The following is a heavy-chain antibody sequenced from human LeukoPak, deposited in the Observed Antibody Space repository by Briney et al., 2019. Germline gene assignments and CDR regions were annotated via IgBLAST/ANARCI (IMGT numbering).Heavy chain of an antibody. CDR1: GYTFTSYD. D-gene: IGHD5-12*01. J-gene: IGHJ4*02. CDR3: ARDSGYDLPQDY. Sequence: ASVKVSCKASGYTFTSYDINWVRQATGQGLEWMGWMNPNSGNTGYAQKLQGRVTMTTDTSTSTAYMELRSLRSDDTAVYYCARDSGYDLPQDYWGQGTLVTVSS. CDR2: MNPNSGNT. V-gene: IGHV1-8*01.